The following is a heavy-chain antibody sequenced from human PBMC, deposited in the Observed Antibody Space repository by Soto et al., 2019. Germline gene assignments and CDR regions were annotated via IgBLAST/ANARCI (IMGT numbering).Heavy chain of an antibody. Sequence: QVQLVQSGAEVRKPGASVRVSCKATGYSFTRHDINWLRQAAGQGLEWMGWMNPNSGNAGYAQKFQGRVTMTRNTSITTAYIEVTSLKSEDTAVYFCARGAYNDYSPWFDPWGQGTLVTVSS. CDR2: MNPNSGNA. CDR1: GYSFTRHD. V-gene: IGHV1-8*01. D-gene: IGHD4-4*01. J-gene: IGHJ5*02. CDR3: ARGAYNDYSPWFDP.